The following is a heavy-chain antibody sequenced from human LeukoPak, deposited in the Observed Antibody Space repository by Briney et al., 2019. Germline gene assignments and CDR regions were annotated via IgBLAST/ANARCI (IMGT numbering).Heavy chain of an antibody. CDR3: ARFFPQKWELPGKWFAP. J-gene: IGHJ5*02. CDR1: GYTFTSYY. V-gene: IGHV1-18*04. Sequence: ASVKVSCKASGYTFTSYYMHWVRQAPGQGLEWMGWISTYNGHTNYAQKVQDRVTMTRDTSTSTVYMELRSLRYDDTAVYYCARFFPQKWELPGKWFAPWGQGTLVTVSS. CDR2: ISTYNGHT. D-gene: IGHD1-26*01.